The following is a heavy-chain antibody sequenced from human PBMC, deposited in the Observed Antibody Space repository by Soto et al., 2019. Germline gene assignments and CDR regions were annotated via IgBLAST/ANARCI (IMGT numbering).Heavy chain of an antibody. CDR2: TNDSGST. J-gene: IGHJ4*02. CDR1: GASLSGYY. D-gene: IGHD2-15*01. V-gene: IGHV4-34*01. Sequence: PSETLSLTCAVSGASLSGYYRSWIRQPPGKGLEWIGETNDSGSTSYNPSLKSRVTISVDTSKNQFSLKLTSMTAADTAVYYCAKHIGFCSGDGCYSGFDCWGQGTLVTVSS. CDR3: AKHIGFCSGDGCYSGFDC.